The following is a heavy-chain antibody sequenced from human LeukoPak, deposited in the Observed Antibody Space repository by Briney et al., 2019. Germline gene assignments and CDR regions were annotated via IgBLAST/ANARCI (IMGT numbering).Heavy chain of an antibody. CDR3: ARASTKAWFGELRYGMDV. CDR2: IFYRGST. CDR1: GGSISSDPYF. V-gene: IGHV4-39*07. J-gene: IGHJ6*02. D-gene: IGHD3-10*01. Sequence: PSETLSLTCTVSGGSISSDPYFWGWIRQPPGKGLEWIGSIFYRGSTYYNPSLKSRVTISVDTSKNQFSLKLSSVTAADTAVYYCARASTKAWFGELRYGMDVWGQGTTVTVSS.